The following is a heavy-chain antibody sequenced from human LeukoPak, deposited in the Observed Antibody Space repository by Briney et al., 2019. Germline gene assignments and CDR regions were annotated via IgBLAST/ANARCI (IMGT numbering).Heavy chain of an antibody. CDR1: GFFFDDHG. CDR3: AKDTGSPADAITMEDNAFDI. Sequence: GRSLRLSCAASGFFFDDHGMHWVRKAPGKGLEWVSGISWSSGIIGYADSVKGRFTISRDNAKNSLDLQMESLRAEDTAVYYCAKDTGSPADAITMEDNAFDIWGQGTMVTVSS. D-gene: IGHD3-3*01. V-gene: IGHV3-9*01. J-gene: IGHJ3*02. CDR2: ISWSSGII.